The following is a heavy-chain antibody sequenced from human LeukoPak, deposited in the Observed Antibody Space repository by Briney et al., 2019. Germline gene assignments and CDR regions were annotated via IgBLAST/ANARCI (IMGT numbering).Heavy chain of an antibody. CDR2: ISNNGGST. Sequence: GGSLTLFCAASGFTFSRYSMHWVRQAPGKGLEYVSAISNNGGSTYYAKSVKGRFTVSRDNSKNTLYLQMDSLRAEDMAVYYCARTSIAAREADYWGQGTLVTVSS. CDR3: ARTSIAAREADY. D-gene: IGHD6-6*01. V-gene: IGHV3-64*01. CDR1: GFTFSRYS. J-gene: IGHJ4*02.